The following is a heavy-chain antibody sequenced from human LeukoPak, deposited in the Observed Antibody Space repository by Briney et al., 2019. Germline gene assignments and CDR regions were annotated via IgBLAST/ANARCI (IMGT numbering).Heavy chain of an antibody. CDR3: ATDIRRDGYAFDY. CDR2: FDPEDGET. V-gene: IGHV1-24*01. Sequence: ASVQVSCKVSGYTLTELSMHWVRQAPGKGLEWMGGFDPEDGETIYAQKFQGRVTMTEDTSTDTAYMELSSLRSEDTAVYYCATDIRRDGYAFDYWGQGTLVTVSS. D-gene: IGHD5-24*01. J-gene: IGHJ4*02. CDR1: GYTLTELS.